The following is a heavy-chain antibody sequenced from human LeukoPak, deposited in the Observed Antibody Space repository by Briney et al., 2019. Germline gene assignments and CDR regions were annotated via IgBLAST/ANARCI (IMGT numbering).Heavy chain of an antibody. Sequence: PGGSLRLSCAVSGFNFNDAWMSWVRQAPGKGLEWVANIKQDGSEKYYVDSVKGRFTISRDNAKNSLYLQMNSLRAEDTAVYYCARVCSGGSCFDYWGQGTLVTVSS. J-gene: IGHJ4*02. D-gene: IGHD2-15*01. CDR1: GFNFNDAW. CDR3: ARVCSGGSCFDY. V-gene: IGHV3-7*01. CDR2: IKQDGSEK.